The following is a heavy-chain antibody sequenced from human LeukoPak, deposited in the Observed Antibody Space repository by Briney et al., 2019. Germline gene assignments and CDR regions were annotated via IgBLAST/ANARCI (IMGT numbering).Heavy chain of an antibody. CDR1: GGTFSSYA. Sequence: VASVKVSCKASGGTFSSYAISWVRQAPGQGLEWMGGIIPIFGTANYAQKFQGRVTITADKSTSTAYMELSSLRSEDTAVYYCARENGLRSEFDHWGQGTLVTVSS. V-gene: IGHV1-69*06. J-gene: IGHJ4*02. D-gene: IGHD4-17*01. CDR2: IIPIFGTA. CDR3: ARENGLRSEFDH.